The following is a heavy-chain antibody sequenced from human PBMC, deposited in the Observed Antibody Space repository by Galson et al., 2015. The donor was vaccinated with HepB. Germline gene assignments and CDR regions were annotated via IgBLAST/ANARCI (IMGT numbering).Heavy chain of an antibody. J-gene: IGHJ5*02. Sequence: SVKVSCKASGYTFTSYGISWVRQAPGQGLEWMGWISACNGNTNYAQKLQGRVTMTTDTSTSTAYMELRSLRSDDTAVYYCARYYYDSSGYFWWGDYNWYDPWGQGTLVTVSS. CDR3: ARYYYDSSGYFWWGDYNWYDP. CDR1: GYTFTSYG. CDR2: ISACNGNT. V-gene: IGHV1-18*01. D-gene: IGHD3-22*01.